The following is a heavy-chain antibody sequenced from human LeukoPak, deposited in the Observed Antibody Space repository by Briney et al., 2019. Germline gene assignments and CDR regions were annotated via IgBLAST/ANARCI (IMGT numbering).Heavy chain of an antibody. CDR1: GFTFGDYA. V-gene: IGHV3-49*04. J-gene: IGHJ4*02. Sequence: SGGSLRLSCSASGFTFGDYAMSWVRHAPGKGLEWVGFIRSKAYGGTTEYAASVKGRFTISRDDSKSIAYLQMNSLKTEDTAVYYCTRETRIAAAGTPDYWGQGTLATVSS. CDR3: TRETRIAAAGTPDY. CDR2: IRSKAYGGTT. D-gene: IGHD6-13*01.